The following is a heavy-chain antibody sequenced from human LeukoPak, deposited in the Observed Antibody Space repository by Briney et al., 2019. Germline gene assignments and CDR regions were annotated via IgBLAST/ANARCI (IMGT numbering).Heavy chain of an antibody. J-gene: IGHJ4*02. V-gene: IGHV5-51*01. Sequence: GESLKISCKGSGYSFTSYWIGWVRQVPGKGLEWMGIIYPGGSDTRYSPSFQGQVTISADKSISTAYLQWSSLKASDTAMYYCARLSSMYYYDSSGYYLDYWGQGTLVTVSS. CDR3: ARLSSMYYYDSSGYYLDY. CDR1: GYSFTSYW. CDR2: IYPGGSDT. D-gene: IGHD3-22*01.